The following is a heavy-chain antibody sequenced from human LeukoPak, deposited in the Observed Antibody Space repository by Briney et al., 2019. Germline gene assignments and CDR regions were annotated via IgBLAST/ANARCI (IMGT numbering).Heavy chain of an antibody. CDR2: IGSSSSYI. J-gene: IGHJ5*02. CDR1: GFTFSSYS. D-gene: IGHD6-13*01. V-gene: IGHV3-21*01. CDR3: ARENVDSSNPFDP. Sequence: PGGSLRLSCAASGFTFSSYSMNWVRQAPGKGLEWVSSIGSSSSYIYYADSVKGRFTISRDNAKNSLYLQMNSLRAEDTAVYYCARENVDSSNPFDPWGQGTLVTVSS.